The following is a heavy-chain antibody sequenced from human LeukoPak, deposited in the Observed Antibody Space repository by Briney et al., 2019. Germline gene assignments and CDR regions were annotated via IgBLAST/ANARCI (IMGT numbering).Heavy chain of an antibody. Sequence: SVKVSCKASGGTFSSYAISWVRQAPGQGLEWIGGIIPIFGTANYAQKFQGRVTITADESTSTAYMELSSLRSEDTAVYYCARCPVTMVRGVIIVDAFDIWGQGTVVTVSS. CDR3: ARCPVTMVRGVIIVDAFDI. D-gene: IGHD3-10*01. V-gene: IGHV1-69*13. CDR1: GGTFSSYA. J-gene: IGHJ3*02. CDR2: IIPIFGTA.